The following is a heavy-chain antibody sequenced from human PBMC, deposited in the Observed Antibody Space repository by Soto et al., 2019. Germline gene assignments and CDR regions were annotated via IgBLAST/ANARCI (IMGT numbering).Heavy chain of an antibody. J-gene: IGHJ5*02. CDR3: ATVATNSYNWVDP. CDR2: INSDGTKT. D-gene: IGHD5-12*01. Sequence: EVQLVESGGTLVQPGGSLRLSCAASAFTFNTYWMHWVRQAPGKGLVWVSRINSDGTKTTYADSVQGRFTISRDNAKNTVYLQMNSLRAEDTAVYYCATVATNSYNWVDPWGQGTLVTVSS. V-gene: IGHV3-74*01. CDR1: AFTFNTYW.